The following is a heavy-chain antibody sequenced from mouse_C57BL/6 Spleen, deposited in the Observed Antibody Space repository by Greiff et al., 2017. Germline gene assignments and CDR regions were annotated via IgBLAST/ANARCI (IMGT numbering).Heavy chain of an antibody. Sequence: DVQLQESEGGLVQPGSSMKLSCTASGFTFSDYYMAWVRQVPEKGLEWVANINYDGSSTYYLDSLKSRFIISRDNAKNILYLQMSSLKSEDTATYYCAREGGLRRAMDYWGQGTSVTVSS. CDR2: INYDGSST. CDR3: AREGGLRRAMDY. J-gene: IGHJ4*01. CDR1: GFTFSDYY. V-gene: IGHV5-16*01. D-gene: IGHD2-4*01.